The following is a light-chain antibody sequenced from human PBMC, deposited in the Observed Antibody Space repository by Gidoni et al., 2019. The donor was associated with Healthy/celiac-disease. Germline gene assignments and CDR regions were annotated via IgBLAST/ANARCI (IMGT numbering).Light chain of an antibody. J-gene: IGKJ2*04. V-gene: IGKV1-39*01. Sequence: DIQMTQSPSSLSASVGDRVTITCRASQSISSYLDWYQQKPGKAPKLLIYAASSLQSGVPSRFSGSGSVTDFTLTISSLQPEDFATYYCQQIYSTPPCSFGHGTKLEFK. CDR3: QQIYSTPPCS. CDR1: QSISSY. CDR2: AAS.